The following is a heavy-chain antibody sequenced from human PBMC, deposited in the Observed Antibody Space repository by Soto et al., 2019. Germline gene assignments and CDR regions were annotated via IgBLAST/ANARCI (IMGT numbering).Heavy chain of an antibody. V-gene: IGHV4-39*01. CDR3: ARRPPLYASESSRFDI. CDR1: GDSISNSVNY. D-gene: IGHD3-10*01. J-gene: IGHJ1*01. Sequence: PSETLSRTCIVSGDSISNSVNYGVWIRRPPGKVLEWIGTMDYSGDTSYNPSLRSRVTISADTSKNQFSLRLSSVSVADTAVYYCARRPPLYASESSRFDIWGQGALVTVSS. CDR2: MDYSGDT.